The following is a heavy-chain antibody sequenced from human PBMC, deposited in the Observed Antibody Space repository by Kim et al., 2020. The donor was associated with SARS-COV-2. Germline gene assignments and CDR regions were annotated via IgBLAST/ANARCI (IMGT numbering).Heavy chain of an antibody. CDR2: ISYDGSNK. CDR1: GFTFSSYG. V-gene: IGHV3-30*18. CDR3: AKDRGGYSYGPYFDY. J-gene: IGHJ4*02. D-gene: IGHD5-18*01. Sequence: GGSLRLSCAASGFTFSSYGMHWVRQAPGKGLEWVAVISYDGSNKYYADSVKGRFTISRDNSKNTLYLQMNSLRAEDTAVYYCAKDRGGYSYGPYFDYWGQGTLVTVSS.